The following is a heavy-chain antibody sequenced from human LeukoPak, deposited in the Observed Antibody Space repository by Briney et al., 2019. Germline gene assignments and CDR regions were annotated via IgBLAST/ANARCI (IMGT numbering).Heavy chain of an antibody. Sequence: SVKVSRKASGGTFSSYAISWVRQAPGQGLEWMGGIIPIFGTANYAQKFQGRVTITTDESTSTAYMELSSLRSEDTAVYYCARTTTVTPYYFDYWGQGTLVTVSS. CDR1: GGTFSSYA. D-gene: IGHD4-11*01. J-gene: IGHJ4*02. CDR3: ARTTTVTPYYFDY. V-gene: IGHV1-69*05. CDR2: IIPIFGTA.